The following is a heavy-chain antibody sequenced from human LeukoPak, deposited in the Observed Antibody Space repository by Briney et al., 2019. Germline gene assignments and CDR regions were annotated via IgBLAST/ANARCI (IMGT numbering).Heavy chain of an antibody. J-gene: IGHJ6*02. Sequence: GGSLRLSYAASEFTVSSNYMSWVRQAPGKGLEWVSIIYGNGYSYYAESVKGRFTLSRDNSKNTLYLQMNSLRAEDTAVYYCARDAQGMAAARYGMDVWGQGTTVTVSS. CDR2: IYGNGYS. D-gene: IGHD6-13*01. V-gene: IGHV3-66*01. CDR3: ARDAQGMAAARYGMDV. CDR1: EFTVSSNY.